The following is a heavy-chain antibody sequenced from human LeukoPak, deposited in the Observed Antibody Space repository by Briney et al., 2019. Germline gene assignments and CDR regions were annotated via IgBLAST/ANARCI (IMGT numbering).Heavy chain of an antibody. V-gene: IGHV3-21*01. CDR2: ISSSSSYI. D-gene: IGHD6-19*01. CDR3: ARDLGNSSGGWWFDP. J-gene: IGHJ5*02. CDR1: GFTFSSYS. Sequence: GGSLRLSCAASGFTFSSYSMNWVRQAPGKGLEWVSSISSSSSYIYYADSVKGRFTISRDNAKNSLYLQMNSLRAEDTAVYYCARDLGNSSGGWWFDPWGQGTLVTVSS.